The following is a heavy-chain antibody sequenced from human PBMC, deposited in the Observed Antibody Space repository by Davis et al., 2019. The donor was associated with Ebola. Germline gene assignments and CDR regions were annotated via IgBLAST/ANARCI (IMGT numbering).Heavy chain of an antibody. V-gene: IGHV3-23*01. CDR3: AKIEAYGSGNYFEY. CDR1: GFTFSSYG. Sequence: GGSLRLSCAASGFTFSSYGMHWVRQAPGKGLEWVSAVNSNGGYTYYADSVKGRFTISRDTSTVYLQMNSLRVEDTAVYYCAKIEAYGSGNYFEYWGQGTLVTISS. J-gene: IGHJ4*02. D-gene: IGHD3-10*01. CDR2: VNSNGGYT.